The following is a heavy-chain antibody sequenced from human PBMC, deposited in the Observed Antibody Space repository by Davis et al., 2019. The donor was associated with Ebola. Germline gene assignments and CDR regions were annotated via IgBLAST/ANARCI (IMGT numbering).Heavy chain of an antibody. D-gene: IGHD2-15*01. CDR1: GYTFTSYG. CDR3: ARDGYCSGGSCYYSYYYYGMDV. Sequence: ASVKVSCKASGYTFTSYGISWVRQAPGQGLEWMGWISAYNGNTNYAQKLQGRVTMTTDTSTSTAYMELRSLRSDDTAVYYCARDGYCSGGSCYYSYYYYGMDVWGQGTTVTVSS. V-gene: IGHV1-18*01. CDR2: ISAYNGNT. J-gene: IGHJ6*02.